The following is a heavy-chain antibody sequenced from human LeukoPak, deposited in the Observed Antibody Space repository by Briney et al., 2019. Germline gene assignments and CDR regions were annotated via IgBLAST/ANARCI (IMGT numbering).Heavy chain of an antibody. J-gene: IGHJ4*02. CDR1: GFTFSTYW. CDR2: IKQDGSEK. V-gene: IGHV3-7*01. Sequence: PGGSLRLSCAPSGFTFSTYWMSWVRQAPGKGLEWVSNIKQDGSEKYYVDSVKGRFTISRDNAKNSLYLQMNSLRAEDTAVYYCARDRACSSTSCYDGLFDYWGQGTLVTVSS. D-gene: IGHD2-2*01. CDR3: ARDRACSSTSCYDGLFDY.